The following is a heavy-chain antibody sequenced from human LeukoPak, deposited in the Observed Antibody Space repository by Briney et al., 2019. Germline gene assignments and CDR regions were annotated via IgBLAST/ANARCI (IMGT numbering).Heavy chain of an antibody. CDR2: FYTTGST. Sequence: SETLSLTCTVSGYSISSGAYYWSWIRQPAGKGLESIGRFYTTGSTNYNPSLKSRVTISVDTARNQFSLKLSSVTAADTAVYYCARGGGYNSFDYWGQGTLVTVSS. V-gene: IGHV4-61*02. CDR1: GYSISSGAYY. D-gene: IGHD5-12*01. CDR3: ARGGGYNSFDY. J-gene: IGHJ4*02.